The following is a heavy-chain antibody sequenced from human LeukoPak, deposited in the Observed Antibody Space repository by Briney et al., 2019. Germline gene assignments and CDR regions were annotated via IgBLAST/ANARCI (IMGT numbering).Heavy chain of an antibody. Sequence: SETLSLTCTVSGGSISSYYWSWIRQPPRKGLEWIGYIYYSGSTNYNPSLKSRVTISVDTSKNQFSLKLSSVTAADTAVYYCARDDGDTVDYWGQGTLVTVSS. V-gene: IGHV4-59*01. CDR1: GGSISSYY. J-gene: IGHJ4*02. CDR3: ARDDGDTVDY. CDR2: IYYSGST. D-gene: IGHD4-17*01.